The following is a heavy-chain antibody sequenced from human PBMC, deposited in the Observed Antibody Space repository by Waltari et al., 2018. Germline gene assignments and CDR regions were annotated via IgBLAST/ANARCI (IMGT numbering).Heavy chain of an antibody. D-gene: IGHD5-12*01. J-gene: IGHJ6*03. CDR3: ARGRDSGYDPYYMDV. CDR1: GCSISRGGYY. Sequence: QVQLQESGPGLVKTSQTLSITCTVSGCSISRGGYYWSRIRQHPGKGLEWIGYIYYSGSTYYNPSLKSRVTISVDTSKNQFSLKLSSVTAADTAVYYCARGRDSGYDPYYMDVWGKGTTVTVSS. CDR2: IYYSGST. V-gene: IGHV4-31*03.